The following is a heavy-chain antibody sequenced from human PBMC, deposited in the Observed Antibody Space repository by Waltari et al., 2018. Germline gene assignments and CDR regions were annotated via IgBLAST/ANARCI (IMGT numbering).Heavy chain of an antibody. D-gene: IGHD4-17*01. V-gene: IGHV3-7*01. CDR1: GMPFGNYW. CDR2: IKQDGSEK. J-gene: IGHJ4*02. Sequence: EVQLVESGGGSVQPGGSLRRSCAACGMPFGNYWSNWVRQAPGKGLEWVANIKQDGSEKNYVDSVEGRFSISRDNAQNSLYLQMNSLRAEDTAIYYCVTGLTTVTAKDYFDHWGQGALVTVSS. CDR3: VTGLTTVTAKDYFDH.